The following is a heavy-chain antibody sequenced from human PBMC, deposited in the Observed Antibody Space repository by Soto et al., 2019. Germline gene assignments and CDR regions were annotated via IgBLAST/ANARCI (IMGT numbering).Heavy chain of an antibody. Sequence: QLQLQESGPGLVKPSETLSLTCTVSGSSISSSSYYWGWIRQPPGKGLEWIGSIYYSGSTYYNPSLKGRVTISVDTSKNQFSLKLSSVTAADTAVYYCARHARYCSGGSCYVNWFDPWGQGTLVTVSS. CDR2: IYYSGST. CDR3: ARHARYCSGGSCYVNWFDP. D-gene: IGHD2-15*01. J-gene: IGHJ5*02. V-gene: IGHV4-39*01. CDR1: GSSISSSSYY.